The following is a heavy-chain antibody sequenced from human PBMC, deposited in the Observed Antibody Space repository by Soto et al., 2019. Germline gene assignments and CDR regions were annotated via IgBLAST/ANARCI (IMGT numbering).Heavy chain of an antibody. J-gene: IGHJ4*02. CDR2: IYNSVNT. CDR1: GGYISSDYYC. D-gene: IGHD7-27*01. V-gene: IGHV4-30-4*01. CDR3: ARGPSGDKVDN. Sequence: QVQLQESGPGLVKPSQTLSLTCTVSGGYISSDYYCWRWIRQFPEKGLEWIGHIYNSVNTYSNPSLSSRVTISVDTSKNHFSLKLTSVTAADTAVYYCARGPSGDKVDNWGQGTLVTVSS.